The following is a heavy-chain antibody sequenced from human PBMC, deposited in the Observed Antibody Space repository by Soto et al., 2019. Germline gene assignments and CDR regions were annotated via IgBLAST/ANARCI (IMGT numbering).Heavy chain of an antibody. D-gene: IGHD1-26*01. CDR2: ISHEGGTQ. V-gene: IGHV3-30*18. CDR3: AKEGSPKVSRWDDY. CDR1: GFTFSDYG. Sequence: VGSLRLSCAAPGFTFSDYGIDWIRQAPGKGLEWVAVISHEGGTQYYADSVRGRFTVSRDNSKNILYLQMDSLRPEDTAVYFCAKEGSPKVSRWDDYWGQGTLVTVSS. J-gene: IGHJ4*02.